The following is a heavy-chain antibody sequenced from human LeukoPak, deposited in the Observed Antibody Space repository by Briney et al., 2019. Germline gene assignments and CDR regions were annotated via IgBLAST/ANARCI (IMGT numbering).Heavy chain of an antibody. D-gene: IGHD5-24*01. Sequence: GGSLRLSCAASGFTFSTSEMNWVRQAPGKGLAWISYISSRGRTIFYADSVKGRFIISRDNAKNSLYLQMNSLRAEDTAVYYCARDSGGHNYALDSFDIWGQGTMVIASS. J-gene: IGHJ3*02. CDR2: ISSRGRTI. V-gene: IGHV3-48*03. CDR1: GFTFSTSE. CDR3: ARDSGGHNYALDSFDI.